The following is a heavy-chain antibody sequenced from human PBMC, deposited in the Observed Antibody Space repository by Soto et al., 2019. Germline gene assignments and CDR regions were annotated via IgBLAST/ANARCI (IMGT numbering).Heavy chain of an antibody. CDR2: INPNSGGT. J-gene: IGHJ4*02. Sequence: ASVKVSCKASGYTFTGYYMHWVRQAPGQGLEWMGWINPNSGGTNYAQKFQGRVTMTRDTSISTAYMELSRLRSDDTAVYYCARDFGGVAAPRYYFDYWGQGTLVTVS. D-gene: IGHD2-15*01. V-gene: IGHV1-2*02. CDR3: ARDFGGVAAPRYYFDY. CDR1: GYTFTGYY.